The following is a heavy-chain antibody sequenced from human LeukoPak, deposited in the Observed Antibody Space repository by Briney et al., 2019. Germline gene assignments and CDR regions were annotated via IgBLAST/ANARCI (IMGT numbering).Heavy chain of an antibody. J-gene: IGHJ3*02. CDR1: GGSISSHY. Sequence: PSETLSLTCTVAGGSISSHYWSWIRQPPGKGLEWIGYIYYSGSTNYNPSLKSRVTISVDMSKNQFSLKLSSVTAADTAVYYCARRRDAFDIWGQGTMITVSS. CDR3: ARRRDAFDI. CDR2: IYYSGST. V-gene: IGHV4-59*11.